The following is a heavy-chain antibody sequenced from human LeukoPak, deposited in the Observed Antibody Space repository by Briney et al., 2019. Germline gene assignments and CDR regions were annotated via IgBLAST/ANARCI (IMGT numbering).Heavy chain of an antibody. V-gene: IGHV3-23*01. D-gene: IGHD6-6*01. CDR2: ISGSGGST. CDR3: AKTLYSSSSRWFDP. J-gene: IGHJ5*02. Sequence: GGSLRLSCAASGFTFSSYWMSWVRQAPGKGLEWVSAISGSGGSTYYADSVKGRFTISRDNSKNTLYLQMNSLRAEDTAVYYCAKTLYSSSSRWFDPWGQGTLVTVSS. CDR1: GFTFSSYW.